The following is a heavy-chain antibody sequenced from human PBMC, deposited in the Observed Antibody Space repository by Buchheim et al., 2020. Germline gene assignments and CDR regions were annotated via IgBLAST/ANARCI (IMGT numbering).Heavy chain of an antibody. V-gene: IGHV3-74*01. CDR2: VTIDESDT. CDR1: GFTFSNYW. D-gene: IGHD2-15*01. CDR3: ARDLRGTEDMFDS. J-gene: IGHJ4*02. Sequence: EVQLVESGGGLVQPGGSLRLSCAASGFTFSNYWMHWVRQAPGKGLVWVSRVTIDESDTSYADSVQGRFTISRDNARNTLYLQMNSLRDEDTAVYYCARDLRGTEDMFDSWGLGTL.